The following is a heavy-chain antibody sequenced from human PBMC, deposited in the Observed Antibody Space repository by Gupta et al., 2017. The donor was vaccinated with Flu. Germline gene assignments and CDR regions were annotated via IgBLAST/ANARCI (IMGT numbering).Heavy chain of an antibody. J-gene: IGHJ1*01. CDR3: ANGRGSDGGGCLLLSGADDVEDD. Sequence: QLQLQESGPGLVKPSETLSLTCTVSGGSISSSSYYWGWIRQPPGKGLEWIGSSYYSGSPYHTPPLTSRDTMSVYAYKKQLLRNRSSVSAQDRALNHRANGRGSDGGGCLLLSGADDVEDDWG. V-gene: IGHV4-39*01. CDR2: SYYSGSP. D-gene: IGHD2-15*01. CDR1: GGSISSSSYY.